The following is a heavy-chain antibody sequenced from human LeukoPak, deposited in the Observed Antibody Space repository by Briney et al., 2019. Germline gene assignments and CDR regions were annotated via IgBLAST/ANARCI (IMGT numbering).Heavy chain of an antibody. CDR2: INHSGST. Sequence: PSETLSLTCAVYGGSFSGYYWSWIRQPPGKGLEWIGEINHSGSTNYNPSLKSRVTVSVDTSKNQFSLKLSSVTAADTAVYYCARRPQWLPTSGSWFDPWGQGTLVTVSS. V-gene: IGHV4-34*01. CDR3: ARRPQWLPTSGSWFDP. D-gene: IGHD6-19*01. J-gene: IGHJ5*02. CDR1: GGSFSGYY.